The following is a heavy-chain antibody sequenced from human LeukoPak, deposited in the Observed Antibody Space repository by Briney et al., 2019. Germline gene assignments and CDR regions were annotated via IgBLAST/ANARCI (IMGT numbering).Heavy chain of an antibody. CDR3: ARHGGSYYEPETYYFDY. Sequence: PSETLSLTCTVSGGSISSYYWSWIRQPPGKGLEWIGYIYYSGSTNYNPSLRSRVTISVDTSKNQFSLKLSSVTAADTAVYYCARHGGSYYEPETYYFDYWGQGTLVTVSS. V-gene: IGHV4-59*08. CDR2: IYYSGST. J-gene: IGHJ4*02. CDR1: GGSISSYY. D-gene: IGHD1-26*01.